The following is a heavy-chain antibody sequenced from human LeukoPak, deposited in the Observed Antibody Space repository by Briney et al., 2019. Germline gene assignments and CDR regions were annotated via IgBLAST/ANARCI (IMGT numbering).Heavy chain of an antibody. CDR2: ISAYNGNT. CDR1: GYTFTSYG. J-gene: IGHJ4*02. Sequence: ASVKVSCKASGYTFTSYGISWVRQAPGQGLEWIGWISAYNGNTNYAQKLQGRVTMTTDTSTSTAYMELRSLRSDDTAVYYCARDPRNYDFWRGDYYFDYWGQGTLVTVSS. CDR3: ARDPRNYDFWRGDYYFDY. D-gene: IGHD3-3*01. V-gene: IGHV1-18*01.